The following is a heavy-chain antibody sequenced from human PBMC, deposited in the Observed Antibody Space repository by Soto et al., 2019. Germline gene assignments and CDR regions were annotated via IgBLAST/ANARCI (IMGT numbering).Heavy chain of an antibody. J-gene: IGHJ6*02. CDR2: IYHSGST. Sequence: KASETLSLTCAVSGGSISSSNWWSWVRQPPGKGLEWIGEIYHSGSTNYNPSLKSRVTISVDKSKNQFSLKLSSVTAADTAVYYCARARGGYCTNGVCRTDYYYGMDVWGQGTTVTVSS. CDR1: GGSISSSNW. CDR3: ARARGGYCTNGVCRTDYYYGMDV. D-gene: IGHD2-8*01. V-gene: IGHV4-4*02.